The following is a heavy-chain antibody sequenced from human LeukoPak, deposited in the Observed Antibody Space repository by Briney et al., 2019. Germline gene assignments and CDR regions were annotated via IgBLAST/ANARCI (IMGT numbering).Heavy chain of an antibody. Sequence: SETLSLTCTVSGGSISSYYWSWIRQPPGKGLEWIGYIYYSGSTNYNPSLKSRVPISVDTSKNQFSLKLSSVTAADTAVYYCARGGIAVGFDYWGQGTLVTVSS. CDR3: ARGGIAVGFDY. CDR2: IYYSGST. CDR1: GGSISSYY. D-gene: IGHD6-19*01. J-gene: IGHJ4*02. V-gene: IGHV4-59*01.